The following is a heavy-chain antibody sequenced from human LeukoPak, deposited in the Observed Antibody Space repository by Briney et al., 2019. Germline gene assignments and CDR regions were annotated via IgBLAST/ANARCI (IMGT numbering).Heavy chain of an antibody. V-gene: IGHV3-11*05. CDR2: IRSSSSYT. Sequence: GGSLRLSCAASGFTFSDYYMSWIRQAPGKGLGWVSYIRSSSSYTNYADSVKGRFTISRDNAKNSLYLQMNSLRAEDTAVYYCARDSPATYCGGDCYLGYYFDYWGQGTLVTVSS. J-gene: IGHJ4*02. D-gene: IGHD2-21*02. CDR3: ARDSPATYCGGDCYLGYYFDY. CDR1: GFTFSDYY.